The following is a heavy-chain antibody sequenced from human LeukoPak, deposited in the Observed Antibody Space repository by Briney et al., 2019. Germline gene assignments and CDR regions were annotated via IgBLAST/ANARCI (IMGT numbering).Heavy chain of an antibody. D-gene: IGHD6-13*01. V-gene: IGHV1-3*01. CDR1: GYTFTSYA. CDR3: ARGDSSSWTLYY. J-gene: IGHJ4*02. Sequence: APVKVSCKASGYTFTSYAMHWVRQAPGQRLEWMGWINAGNGNTKYSQKFQGRVTITRDTSASTAYMELSSLRSEDTAVYYCARGDSSSWTLYYWGQGTLVTVSS. CDR2: INAGNGNT.